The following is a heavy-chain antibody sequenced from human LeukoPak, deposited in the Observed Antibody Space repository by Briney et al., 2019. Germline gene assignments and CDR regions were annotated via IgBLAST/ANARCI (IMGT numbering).Heavy chain of an antibody. V-gene: IGHV3-23*01. D-gene: IGHD5-18*01. J-gene: IGHJ4*02. CDR1: GFRFNNYA. Sequence: GGSLRLSCAASGFRFNNYAMSWVRQAPGKGLEWVSGISDSGTSTYYADSVKGRFTISRDNSKNTLHLQMNNLRVDDTAVYFCGRHDSYIPYWGQGTLVTVSS. CDR3: GRHDSYIPY. CDR2: ISDSGTST.